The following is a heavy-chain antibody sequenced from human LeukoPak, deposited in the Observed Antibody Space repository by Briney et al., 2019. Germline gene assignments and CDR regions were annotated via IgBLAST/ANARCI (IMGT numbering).Heavy chain of an antibody. J-gene: IGHJ4*02. CDR2: IYSSGST. Sequence: SETLFLTCSVSGGSISGSYWSWIRQPPGKGLEWIGYIYSSGSTNYSPSLKSRVTISVDTSKNQFSLKLSSVTAADTAVYYCARDREGIRGPYFDYWGQGNLVTVSS. D-gene: IGHD3-10*01. CDR3: ARDREGIRGPYFDY. V-gene: IGHV4-59*12. CDR1: GGSISGSY.